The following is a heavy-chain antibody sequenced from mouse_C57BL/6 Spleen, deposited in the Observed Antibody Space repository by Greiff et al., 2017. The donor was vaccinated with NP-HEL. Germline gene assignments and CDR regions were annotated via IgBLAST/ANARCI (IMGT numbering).Heavy chain of an antibody. CDR1: GYTFTSYW. CDR3: ARSWDEAY. CDR2: IDPSDSYT. V-gene: IGHV1-50*01. J-gene: IGHJ3*01. Sequence: QVQLQQPGAELVKPGASVKLSCKASGYTFTSYWMQWVKQRPGQGLEWIGEIDPSDSYTNYNQKFKGKATLTVDTSSSTAYMQLSSLTSEDSAVYYCARSWDEAYWGQGTLVTVSA. D-gene: IGHD4-1*01.